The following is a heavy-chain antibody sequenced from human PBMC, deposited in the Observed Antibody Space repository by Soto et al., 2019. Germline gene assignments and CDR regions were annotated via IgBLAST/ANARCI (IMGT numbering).Heavy chain of an antibody. CDR1: GFTFSSYG. CDR3: AQDLGHGGRGAFDI. D-gene: IGHD7-27*01. CDR2: ISYDGSNK. Sequence: QVQLVESGGGVVQPGRSLRLSCAASGFTFSSYGMHWVRQAPGKGLEWVALISYDGSNKYYADSVKGRFTISRDNSKNTLYLQMNSLRTEDTAVYYCAQDLGHGGRGAFDIWGQGTMVTVSS. V-gene: IGHV3-30*18. J-gene: IGHJ3*02.